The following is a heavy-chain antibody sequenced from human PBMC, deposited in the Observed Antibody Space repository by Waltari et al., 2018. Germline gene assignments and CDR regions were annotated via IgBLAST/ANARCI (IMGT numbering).Heavy chain of an antibody. CDR3: AKAEYSSSSIDY. J-gene: IGHJ4*02. Sequence: QVQLVESGGGVVQPGGSLRLSCAASGFTFSSYGMHWVRQAPGKGLEWVAFIRYDGSNKYYADSVKGRFTISRDNSKNTLYLQMNSLRAEDTAVYYCAKAEYSSSSIDYWGQGTLVTVSS. CDR2: IRYDGSNK. D-gene: IGHD6-6*01. V-gene: IGHV3-30*02. CDR1: GFTFSSYG.